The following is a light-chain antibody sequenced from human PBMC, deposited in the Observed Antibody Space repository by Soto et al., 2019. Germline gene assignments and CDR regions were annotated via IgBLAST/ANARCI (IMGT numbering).Light chain of an antibody. Sequence: DIQMTQSPSTLSASVGDRVTITCRASQRSTSWLAWYQQKPGKAPKLLIYDASTLESGVPSRFSGSGSGTEFTLTISSLQAEDVAVYYCQQYYSTPRTFGQGTKVDIK. V-gene: IGKV1-5*01. CDR2: DAS. CDR3: QQYYSTPRT. CDR1: QRSTSW. J-gene: IGKJ1*01.